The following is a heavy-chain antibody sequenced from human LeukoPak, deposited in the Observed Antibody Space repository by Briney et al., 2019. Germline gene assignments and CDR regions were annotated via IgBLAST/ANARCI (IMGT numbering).Heavy chain of an antibody. CDR2: IKQDGSEK. D-gene: IGHD3-10*01. CDR1: GFTFSSYW. J-gene: IGHJ4*02. CDR3: TRDLSAGLPGGFDS. V-gene: IGHV3-7*01. Sequence: GGSLRLSCAASGFTFSSYWMSWVRQAPGKGLEWVANIKQDGSEKYYVDSVKGRFTISRDNAKNSLFLHMNSLSAEDSAVYFCTRDLSAGLPGGFDSWGQGTLVSVSS.